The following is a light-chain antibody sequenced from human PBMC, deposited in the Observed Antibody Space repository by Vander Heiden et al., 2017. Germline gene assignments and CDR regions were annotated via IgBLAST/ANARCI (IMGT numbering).Light chain of an antibody. CDR1: SSDVGGYNY. V-gene: IGLV2-14*01. Sequence: QSALTQPASVSGSPGPSITIPCTGTSSDVGGYNYVSWYQQHPGKAPKLMIYEVSNRPSGVSNRFSGSKSGNTASLTISGLQAEDEADYYCSSYTSSISVVFGGGTKLTVL. J-gene: IGLJ2*01. CDR3: SSYTSSISVV. CDR2: EVS.